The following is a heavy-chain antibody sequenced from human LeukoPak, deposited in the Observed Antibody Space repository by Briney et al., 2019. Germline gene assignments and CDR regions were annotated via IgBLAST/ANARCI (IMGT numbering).Heavy chain of an antibody. CDR3: ARVRIHRAVVH. CDR2: INPGDGTT. D-gene: IGHD2-8*01. J-gene: IGHJ4*02. Sequence: ASVTVSCKASGYTFTTYSMHLVRQAPGQGLELMGIINPGDGTTNFAQKFQGRVTMTRDTSTTTVYMQLSRLRSEDSAVYYCARVRIHRAVVHWGQGTLVTVSS. V-gene: IGHV1-46*01. CDR1: GYTFTTYS.